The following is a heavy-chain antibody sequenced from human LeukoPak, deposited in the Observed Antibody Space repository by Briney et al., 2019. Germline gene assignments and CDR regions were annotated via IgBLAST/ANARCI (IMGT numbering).Heavy chain of an antibody. Sequence: SETLSLTCAVYGGSVSGYYWSWIRQPPGKGLEWIGEINHSGSTNYNPSLKSRVTISVDTSKNQFSLKLSSVTAADTAVYYCARQVVPAAKTFDYWGQGTLVTVSS. CDR1: GGSVSGYY. CDR2: INHSGST. CDR3: ARQVVPAAKTFDY. V-gene: IGHV4-34*01. D-gene: IGHD2-2*01. J-gene: IGHJ4*02.